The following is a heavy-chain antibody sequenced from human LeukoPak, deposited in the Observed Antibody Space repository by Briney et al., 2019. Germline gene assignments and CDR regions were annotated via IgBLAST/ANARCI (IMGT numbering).Heavy chain of an antibody. CDR3: ARVVTRLREGDYYYDLDV. J-gene: IGHJ6*02. Sequence: ASVKVSCKASGYTFTSYGISWVRQAPGQGLEWMGWISAYNGNTNYAQKLQGRVTMTTDTSTSTAYMELRSLRSDDTAVYYCARVVTRLREGDYYYDLDVWGQGTTVTVSS. CDR1: GYTFTSYG. CDR2: ISAYNGNT. D-gene: IGHD6-6*01. V-gene: IGHV1-18*01.